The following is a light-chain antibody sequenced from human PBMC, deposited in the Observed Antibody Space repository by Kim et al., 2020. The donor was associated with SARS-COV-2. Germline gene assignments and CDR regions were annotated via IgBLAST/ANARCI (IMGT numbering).Light chain of an antibody. J-gene: IGKJ1*01. CDR2: KAS. CDR1: QSMSNW. V-gene: IGKV1-5*03. CDR3: QQYNSYWT. Sequence: SASVGDRVTITGRASQSMSNWLAWYQQKPGKAPKLLIYKASTLESGVPSRFSGSGSGTEFTLTINSLQPDDFATYYCQQYNSYWTFGQGTKVDIK.